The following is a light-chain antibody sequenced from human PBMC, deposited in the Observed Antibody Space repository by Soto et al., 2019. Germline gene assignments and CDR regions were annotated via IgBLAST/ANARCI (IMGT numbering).Light chain of an antibody. Sequence: DIQMTQSPSSLSASVGDRVTITCRARQGISTYLAWYQQKPGKVPKLLIYAASTLQSGGPSRISGSGSGTAFALTISILQPGDVPTYYCQKYNSAPRKFGQGTKVEIK. CDR3: QKYNSAPRK. CDR1: QGISTY. CDR2: AAS. J-gene: IGKJ1*01. V-gene: IGKV1-27*01.